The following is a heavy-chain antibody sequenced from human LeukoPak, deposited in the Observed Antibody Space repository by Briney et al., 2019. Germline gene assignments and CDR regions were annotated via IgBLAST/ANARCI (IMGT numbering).Heavy chain of an antibody. Sequence: SETLSLTCNVSGGSISSYYWSWIRQPAGKGLEWIGRIYTSGSTNYNPSLKSRVTMSVDTSKNQFSLKLSSVTAADTAVYYCARAWTVRGVGWFDPWGQGTLVTVSS. CDR1: GGSISSYY. CDR3: ARAWTVRGVGWFDP. J-gene: IGHJ5*02. CDR2: IYTSGST. V-gene: IGHV4-4*07. D-gene: IGHD3-10*01.